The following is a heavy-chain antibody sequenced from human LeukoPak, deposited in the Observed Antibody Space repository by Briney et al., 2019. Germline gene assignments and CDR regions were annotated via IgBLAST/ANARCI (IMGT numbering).Heavy chain of an antibody. CDR3: ARDGDYYGSGSYYNRRHYFDY. V-gene: IGHV3-33*01. CDR1: GFIFSSYG. D-gene: IGHD3-10*01. CDR2: IWYDGSNK. Sequence: GGSLRLSCAASGFIFSSYGMHWVRQAPGKGLKWAAVIWYDGSNKYYADSVKGRFTISRDNSKNTLYLQMNSLRAEDTAVYYCARDGDYYGSGSYYNRRHYFDYWGQGTLVTVSS. J-gene: IGHJ4*02.